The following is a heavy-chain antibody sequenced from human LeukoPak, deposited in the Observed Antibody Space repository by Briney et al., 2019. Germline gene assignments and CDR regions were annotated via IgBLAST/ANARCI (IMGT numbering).Heavy chain of an antibody. CDR2: FSGSGGST. D-gene: IGHD3-22*01. J-gene: IGHJ4*02. CDR1: GFTFSSYA. Sequence: GGSLRLSCAASGFTFSSYAMSWVRQAPGKGLEWVSTFSGSGGSTYYADSVKGRFTISRDNSKNTLYLQMNSLRAEDTALYYCARDKSSGYYYFDYWGQGTLVTVSS. CDR3: ARDKSSGYYYFDY. V-gene: IGHV3-23*01.